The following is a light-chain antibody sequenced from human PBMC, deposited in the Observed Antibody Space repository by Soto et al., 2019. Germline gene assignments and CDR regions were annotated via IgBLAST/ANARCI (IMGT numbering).Light chain of an antibody. CDR2: DVS. J-gene: IGLJ2*01. Sequence: QSVLTQPASVSGSPGQSITISCTGTSSDVGGYNYVSWYQHHPGKAPKLMIYDVSTRPSAVSNRFSASKSGNTASLTISGLQAEDEADYYCSSYTSSSTLVFGGGTKLTVL. CDR3: SSYTSSSTLV. V-gene: IGLV2-14*03. CDR1: SSDVGGYNY.